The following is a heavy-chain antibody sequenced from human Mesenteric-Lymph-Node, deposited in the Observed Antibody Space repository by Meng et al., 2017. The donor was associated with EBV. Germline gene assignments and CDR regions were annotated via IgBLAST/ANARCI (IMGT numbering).Heavy chain of an antibody. V-gene: IGHV3-53*01. CDR3: ARDTATFQGWFDP. D-gene: IGHD4-11*01. CDR2: IYSDGHT. Sequence: VQLVVSGGGLIQPGGSLRLSCAASGLTVSSNYMSWVRQAPGKGLEWVSLIYSDGHTFYTDSVQGRFTISRDTSKNTLYLQMNSLRAEDTAVYYCARDTATFQGWFDPWGQGTLVTVSS. CDR1: GLTVSSNY. J-gene: IGHJ5*02.